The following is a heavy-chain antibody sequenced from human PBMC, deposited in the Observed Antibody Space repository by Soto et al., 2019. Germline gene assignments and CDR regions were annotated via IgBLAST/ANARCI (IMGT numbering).Heavy chain of an antibody. CDR1: GYTFTSYG. J-gene: IGHJ4*02. V-gene: IGHV1-18*01. D-gene: IGHD3-10*01. CDR2: ISAYNGNT. CDR3: ARDHPDYYGSGSYYKP. Sequence: ASVKVSCKASGYTFTSYGISWVRQAPGQGLEWMGWISAYNGNTNYAQKLQGRVTMTTDTSTSTAYMELRSLRSDDTAVYYCARDHPDYYGSGSYYKPWGQGTLVTVSS.